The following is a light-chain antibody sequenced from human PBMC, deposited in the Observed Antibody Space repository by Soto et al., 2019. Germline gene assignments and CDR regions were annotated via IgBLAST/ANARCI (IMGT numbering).Light chain of an antibody. CDR2: GSS. Sequence: QSVLTQPPSASGTPAQRVTISCSGSSANIGSNTVNWYQQLPGTAPKLLIYGSSQRPSGVPDRFSGSKSGTSASLAISGLQSEDEADYYCAAWDDSLTAGVFGGGTQLTVL. CDR1: SANIGSNT. CDR3: AAWDDSLTAGV. J-gene: IGLJ3*02. V-gene: IGLV1-44*01.